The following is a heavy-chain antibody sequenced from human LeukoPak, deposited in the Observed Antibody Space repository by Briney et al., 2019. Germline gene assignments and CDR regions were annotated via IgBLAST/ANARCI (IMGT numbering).Heavy chain of an antibody. CDR3: ARGLGYCSTTNCYGDWFDS. V-gene: IGHV1-2*04. J-gene: IGHJ5*01. D-gene: IGHD2-2*01. Sequence: ASVKVSCKATGYSLTDHFIHWVRQAPGQGLEWMGWINPNSGGTNYPQKFQSWVTMTRDTSISTAYMELSGLRFNDTAVYYCARGLGYCSTTNCYGDWFDSWGQGTLVTVSS. CDR2: INPNSGGT. CDR1: GYSLTDHF.